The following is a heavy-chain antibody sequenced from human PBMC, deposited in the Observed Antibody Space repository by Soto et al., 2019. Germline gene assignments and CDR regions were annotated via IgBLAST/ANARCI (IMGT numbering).Heavy chain of an antibody. V-gene: IGHV3-30*03. CDR3: ATLQTGGFVLDYYYGMDV. D-gene: IGHD5-12*01. CDR1: GFTFSSYD. J-gene: IGHJ6*02. Sequence: PGGSLRLSCAASGFTFSSYDIHWVRQAPGKGLEWVAVISYDRSNKYYADSVKGRFTISRDNSKNTLYLQMNSLRAEDTAVYYCATLQTGGFVLDYYYGMDVWGQGTTVTVSS. CDR2: ISYDRSNK.